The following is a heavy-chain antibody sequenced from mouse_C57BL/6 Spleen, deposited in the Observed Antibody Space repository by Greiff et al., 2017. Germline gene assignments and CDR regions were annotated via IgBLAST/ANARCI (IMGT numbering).Heavy chain of an antibody. Sequence: VQLQQSGPELVKPGASVKISCKASGYAFSSSWMNWVKQRPGKGLEWIGRIYPGDGDTNYNGKFKGKATLTADKSSSTAYMQLSSLTSEDSAVYFCAREGGAYYYGSAFDYWDQGTTLTVSS. D-gene: IGHD1-1*01. CDR3: AREGGAYYYGSAFDY. CDR2: IYPGDGDT. V-gene: IGHV1-82*01. J-gene: IGHJ2*01. CDR1: GYAFSSSW.